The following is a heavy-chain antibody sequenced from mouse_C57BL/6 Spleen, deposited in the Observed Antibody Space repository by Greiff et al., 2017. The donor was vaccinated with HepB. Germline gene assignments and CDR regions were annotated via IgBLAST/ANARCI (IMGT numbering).Heavy chain of an antibody. J-gene: IGHJ3*01. CDR1: GFSLTSYG. CDR2: IWSDGST. D-gene: IGHD2-5*01. CDR3: ARHGGSNYAWFAY. Sequence: VKLMESGPGLVAPSQSLSITCTVSGFSLTSYGVHWVRQPPGKGLEWLVVIWSDGSTTYNSALKSRLSISKDNSKSQVFLKMNSLQTDDTAMYYCARHGGSNYAWFAYWGQGTLVTVSA. V-gene: IGHV2-6-1*01.